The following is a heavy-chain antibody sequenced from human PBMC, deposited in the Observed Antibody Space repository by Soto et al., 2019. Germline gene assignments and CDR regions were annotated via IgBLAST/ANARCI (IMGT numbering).Heavy chain of an antibody. CDR3: ARGFADYDFWSGYYTGETNGMDV. Sequence: QVQLQESGPGLVKPSQTLSLTCTVSGGSISSGGYYWSWIRQHPGKGLEWIGYIYYSGSTYYNPSLKSRVTISVDTSKNQFSLKLSSVTAADTAVYYCARGFADYDFWSGYYTGETNGMDVWGQGTTVTVSS. V-gene: IGHV4-31*03. J-gene: IGHJ6*02. CDR2: IYYSGST. CDR1: GGSISSGGYY. D-gene: IGHD3-3*01.